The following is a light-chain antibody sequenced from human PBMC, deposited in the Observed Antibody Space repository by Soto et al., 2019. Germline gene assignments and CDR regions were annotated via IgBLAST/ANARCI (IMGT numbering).Light chain of an antibody. V-gene: IGKV3-20*01. CDR2: GAS. CDR3: QQYADSPRT. J-gene: IGKJ1*01. CDR1: QSVSSSY. Sequence: IVLTQSPGTLSLSPGERATLSCRASQSVSSSYLAWYQQKSGQAPRLLIYGASNRATGIPDRFSGSGSGTDFTLTISRLEPEDFAVYYCQQYADSPRTFGQGTKVDIK.